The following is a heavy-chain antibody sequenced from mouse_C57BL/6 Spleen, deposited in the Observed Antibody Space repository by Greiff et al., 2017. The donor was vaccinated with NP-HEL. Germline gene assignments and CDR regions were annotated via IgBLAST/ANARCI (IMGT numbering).Heavy chain of an antibody. CDR1: GYTFTSYW. CDR2: IDPSDSET. CDR3: ARGGIYDYDAGFDY. J-gene: IGHJ2*01. Sequence: QVQLKQPGAELVRPGSSVKLSCKASGYTFTSYWMHWVKQRPIQGLEWIGNIDPSDSETHYNQKFKDKATLTVDKSSSTAYMQLSSLTSEDSAVYYCARGGIYDYDAGFDYWGQGTTLTVSS. D-gene: IGHD2-4*01. V-gene: IGHV1-52*01.